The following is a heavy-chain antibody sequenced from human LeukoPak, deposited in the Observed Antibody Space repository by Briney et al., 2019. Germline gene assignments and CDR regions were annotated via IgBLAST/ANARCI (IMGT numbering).Heavy chain of an antibody. CDR3: ARGPPLAYYGTGGYYFFDY. CDR2: VNHSGST. J-gene: IGHJ4*02. V-gene: IGHV4-34*01. Sequence: PSETLSLTCAVYGGSFSGYFWTWIRQPPGKGLEWIGEVNHSGSTNYNPSPKSGVTISVDTSKNQFSVKLSSVTAADTAVYYCARGPPLAYYGTGGYYFFDYWGQRILVTVSS. CDR1: GGSFSGYF. D-gene: IGHD3-22*01.